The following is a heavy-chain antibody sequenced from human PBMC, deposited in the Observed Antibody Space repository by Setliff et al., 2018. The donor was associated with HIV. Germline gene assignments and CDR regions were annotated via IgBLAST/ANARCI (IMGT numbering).Heavy chain of an antibody. J-gene: IGHJ6*03. D-gene: IGHD1-26*01. CDR2: INHSGST. Sequence: SETLSLTCAVYGGSFSGYYWSWIRQPPGKGLEWIGEINHSGSTNYNPSLKSRVTISVDTSKNQFSLKLSSVTAADTAVYYCARGRGYSGHYYYYYYMDVWGKGTTVTVSS. CDR1: GGSFSGYY. CDR3: ARGRGYSGHYYYYYYMDV. V-gene: IGHV4-34*01.